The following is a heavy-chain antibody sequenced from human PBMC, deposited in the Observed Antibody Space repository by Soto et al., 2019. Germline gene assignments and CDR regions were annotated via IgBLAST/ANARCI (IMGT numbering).Heavy chain of an antibody. J-gene: IGHJ4*02. V-gene: IGHV4-59*01. Sequence: SETLSLTCTVSGGSISSYYWSWIRQPPGKGLEWIGYIYYSGSTNYNPSLKSRVTISVDTSKNQFSLKLSSVTAADTAVYYCARKLLPRDYFDYWGQGTLVNVSS. CDR1: GGSISSYY. CDR2: IYYSGST. D-gene: IGHD1-26*01. CDR3: ARKLLPRDYFDY.